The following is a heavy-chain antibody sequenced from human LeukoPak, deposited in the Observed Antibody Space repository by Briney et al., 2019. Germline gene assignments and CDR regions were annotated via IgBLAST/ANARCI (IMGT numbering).Heavy chain of an antibody. CDR1: GFTFSSYA. D-gene: IGHD3-22*01. CDR3: AKWGYDSSGYYYKKTYYFDY. J-gene: IGHJ4*02. CDR2: ISGSSGST. V-gene: IGHV3-23*01. Sequence: QPGGSLRLSCAASGFTFSSYAMSWVRQAPGKGLEWVSAISGSSGSTYYADSVKGRFTISRDNSKNTLYLQMNSLGAEDTAVYYCAKWGYDSSGYYYKKTYYFDYWGQGTLVTVSS.